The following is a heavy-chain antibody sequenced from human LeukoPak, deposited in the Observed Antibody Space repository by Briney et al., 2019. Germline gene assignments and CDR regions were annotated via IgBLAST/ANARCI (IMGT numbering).Heavy chain of an antibody. Sequence: SETLSLTCAVYGGSFSGYYWTLIRQTPGRGLEWIGEISHTGLTGSNPSLKSRVTIFVDSSKKQFSLRMTSVTAADTGVYYCARVPDITARPCDTWGPGTLVTVSS. CDR2: ISHTGLT. CDR1: GGSFSGYY. J-gene: IGHJ5*02. V-gene: IGHV4-34*01. D-gene: IGHD1-1*01. CDR3: ARVPDITARPCDT.